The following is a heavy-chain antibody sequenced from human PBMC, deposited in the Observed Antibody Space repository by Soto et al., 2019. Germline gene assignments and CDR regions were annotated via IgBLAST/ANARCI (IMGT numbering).Heavy chain of an antibody. D-gene: IGHD2-8*01. J-gene: IGHJ6*02. CDR2: IIPIYGSP. CDR1: GGAISRYG. V-gene: IGHV1-69*06. CDR3: AGPPNDQEDYYNGMEV. Sequence: QVQLVQSGAEVKKPGSSVKVSCTASGGAISRYGMSWVRQAPGQGLEWMGGIIPIYGSPNYAQRFKGRVTVSADISTNTVYMTLRSLKSEDTAVIYCAGPPNDQEDYYNGMEVWGQGTPVTVYS.